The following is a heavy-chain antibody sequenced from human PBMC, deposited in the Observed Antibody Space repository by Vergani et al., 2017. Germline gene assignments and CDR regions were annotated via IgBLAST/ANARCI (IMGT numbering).Heavy chain of an antibody. CDR1: GGSFSGYY. CDR3: ARVLRYFDWLTGHPDY. Sequence: QVQLQQWGAGLLKPSETLSLTCAVYGGSFSGYYWSWIRQPPGKGLEWIGYIYYSGSTYYNPSLKSRVTISVDTSKNQFSLKLSSVTAADTAVYYCARVLRYFDWLTGHPDYWGQGTLVTVSS. D-gene: IGHD3-9*01. J-gene: IGHJ4*02. V-gene: IGHV4-34*01. CDR2: IYYSGST.